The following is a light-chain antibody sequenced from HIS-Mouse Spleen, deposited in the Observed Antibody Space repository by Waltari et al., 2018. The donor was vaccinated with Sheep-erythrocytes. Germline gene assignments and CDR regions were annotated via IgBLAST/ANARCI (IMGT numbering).Light chain of an antibody. V-gene: IGLV2-23*01. Sequence: QSALTQPASVSGSPGQSITISCTGTSRDVGSYNLVPWSQQHPGKAPKLMIYEGSKRPSGVSNRFSGSKSGNTASLTISGLQAEDEADYYCCSYAGSSTPWVFGGGTKLTVL. CDR1: SRDVGSYNL. CDR3: CSYAGSSTPWV. J-gene: IGLJ3*02. CDR2: EGS.